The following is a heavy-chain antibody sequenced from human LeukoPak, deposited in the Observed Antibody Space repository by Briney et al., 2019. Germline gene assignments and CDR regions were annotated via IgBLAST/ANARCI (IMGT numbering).Heavy chain of an antibody. CDR2: INPNSGGT. Sequence: GASVKVSCKASGYTFTGYYMHWVRQAPGHGIEWMGWINPNSGGTNYVQKFQGRVTMTRDTSISTAYMELSRLRSDDTAVYYCARGAKFLITMVRGVYYFDYWGQGTLVTVSS. CDR1: GYTFTGYY. CDR3: ARGAKFLITMVRGVYYFDY. J-gene: IGHJ4*02. D-gene: IGHD3-10*01. V-gene: IGHV1-2*02.